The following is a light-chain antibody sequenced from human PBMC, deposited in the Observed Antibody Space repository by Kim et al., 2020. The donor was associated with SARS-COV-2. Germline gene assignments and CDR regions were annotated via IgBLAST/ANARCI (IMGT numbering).Light chain of an antibody. Sequence: DIQMTQSPSTLSASVGDRVTITCRASQSISSWLAWYQQKPGKAPKVLIYDASSLESGVPSRFSGSGSGTEFTLTISSLQPDDFATYYCQQYNSYIRTFGQGTKVDIK. CDR3: QQYNSYIRT. CDR2: DAS. J-gene: IGKJ1*01. V-gene: IGKV1-5*01. CDR1: QSISSW.